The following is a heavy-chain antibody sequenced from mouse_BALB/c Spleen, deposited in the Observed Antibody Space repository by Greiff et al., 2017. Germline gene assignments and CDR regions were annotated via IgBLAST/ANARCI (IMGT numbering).Heavy chain of an antibody. Sequence: DVQLQESGPGLVKPSQSLSLTCTVTGYSITSDYAWNWIRQFPGNKLEWMGYISYSGSTSYNPSLKSRISITRDTSKNQFFLQLNSVTTEDTATYYCARHGYAMDYWGQGTSVTVSS. J-gene: IGHJ4*01. CDR1: GYSITSDYA. CDR2: ISYSGST. CDR3: ARHGYAMDY. D-gene: IGHD1-1*02. V-gene: IGHV3-2*02.